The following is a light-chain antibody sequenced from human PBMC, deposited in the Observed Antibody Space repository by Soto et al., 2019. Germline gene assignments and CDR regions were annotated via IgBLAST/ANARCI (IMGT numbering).Light chain of an antibody. CDR2: EVS. J-gene: IGLJ1*01. V-gene: IGLV2-8*01. Sequence: QSALTQPPSASGSPGQSVTISCTGTSSDVGGYNYVSWYQQHPGKAPKLMIYEVSKRPSGVPDRFSGSKSGNTASLTVSGLQAEDEADCYCSSYAGSNNFVFGTGTRSPS. CDR3: SSYAGSNNFV. CDR1: SSDVGGYNY.